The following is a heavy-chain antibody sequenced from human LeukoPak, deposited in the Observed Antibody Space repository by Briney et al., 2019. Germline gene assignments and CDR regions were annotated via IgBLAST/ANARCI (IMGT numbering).Heavy chain of an antibody. V-gene: IGHV3-74*01. Sequence: GGSLRLSCAASGFTISSFLMHWVRQAPGKGPVWVSRIYADGSSTTYADSVRGRFSISRDNAKNTLYLQMNSLRAEDTAVYYCAMGAITPFDNWGQGTLVIVSS. J-gene: IGHJ4*02. CDR2: IYADGSST. D-gene: IGHD3-3*01. CDR1: GFTISSFL. CDR3: AMGAITPFDN.